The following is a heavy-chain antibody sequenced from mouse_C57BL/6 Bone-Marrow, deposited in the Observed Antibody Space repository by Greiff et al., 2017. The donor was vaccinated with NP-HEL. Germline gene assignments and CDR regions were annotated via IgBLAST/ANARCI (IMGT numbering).Heavy chain of an antibody. V-gene: IGHV5-6*01. D-gene: IGHD1-1*01. CDR3: ARHRGFITTVTGDV. CDR1: GFTFSSYG. CDR2: ISSGGSYT. J-gene: IGHJ1*03. Sequence: EVQRVESGGDLVKPGGSLKLSCAASGFTFSSYGMSWVRQTPDKRLEWVATISSGGSYTYYPDSVKGRFTISRDNAKNTLYLQMSSLKSEDTAMYYCARHRGFITTVTGDVWGTGTTVTVSS.